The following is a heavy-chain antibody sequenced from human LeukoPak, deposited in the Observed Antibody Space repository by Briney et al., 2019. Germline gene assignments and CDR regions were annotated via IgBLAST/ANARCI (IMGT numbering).Heavy chain of an antibody. Sequence: GESLKISCQGSGYSFTSYWIGWVRQMPGKGLEWMGIIYPGDSDTRYSPSFQGHVTISADKSISTAYLQWSSLKATGTAMYYCARRAVAGTFDYWGQGTLVTVSS. CDR3: ARRAVAGTFDY. CDR1: GYSFTSYW. CDR2: IYPGDSDT. J-gene: IGHJ4*02. V-gene: IGHV5-51*01. D-gene: IGHD6-19*01.